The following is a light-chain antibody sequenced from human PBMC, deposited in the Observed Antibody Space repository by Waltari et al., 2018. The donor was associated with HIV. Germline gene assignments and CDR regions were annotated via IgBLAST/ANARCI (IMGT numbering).Light chain of an antibody. V-gene: IGLV1-47*01. CDR1: RSNIGSNY. J-gene: IGLJ3*02. CDR2: RNN. Sequence: QSVLTQPPSASATPGQRVTISCSGSRSNIGSNYVYWYQQLPRTAPKLLIYRNNQRPSGVPDRFSGSKSGTSASLAISGLRSEDEADYYCAAWDDSLSGPVFGGGTKLTVL. CDR3: AAWDDSLSGPV.